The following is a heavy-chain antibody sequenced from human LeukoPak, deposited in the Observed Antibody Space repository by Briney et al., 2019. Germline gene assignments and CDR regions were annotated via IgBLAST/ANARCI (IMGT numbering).Heavy chain of an antibody. D-gene: IGHD7-27*01. J-gene: IGHJ4*02. CDR1: GGPISSGDYY. V-gene: IGHV4-30-4*01. CDR2: IYYSGST. CDR3: AKNDNWGFDY. Sequence: SETLSLTCTVSGGPISSGDYYWSWIRQPPGKGLEWIGYIYYSGSTYYNPSLKSRVTISVDTSKNQFSLKLSSVTAADTAVYYCAKNDNWGFDYWGQGTLVTVSS.